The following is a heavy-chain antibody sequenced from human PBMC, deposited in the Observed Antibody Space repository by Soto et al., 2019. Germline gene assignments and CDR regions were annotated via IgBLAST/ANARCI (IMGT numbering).Heavy chain of an antibody. J-gene: IGHJ4*02. D-gene: IGHD2-8*02. V-gene: IGHV4-34*01. Sequence: SETLSLTCAVHGGSFSGYCWTWIRQPPGTGLEWIGEINHSGSTNYNPSLKSRVTISVDTSKNQFSLKLTSVTAADTAVYYCARDKITGPWYWGQGTLVTVSS. CDR2: INHSGST. CDR3: ARDKITGPWY. CDR1: GGSFSGYC.